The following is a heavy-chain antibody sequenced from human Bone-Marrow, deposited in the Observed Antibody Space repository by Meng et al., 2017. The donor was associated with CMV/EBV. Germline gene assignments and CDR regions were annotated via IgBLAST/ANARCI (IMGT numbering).Heavy chain of an antibody. CDR3: ARFVAAAVPDGMDV. CDR1: GGSISSYY. J-gene: IGHJ6*02. CDR2: IYYSGST. V-gene: IGHV4-59*01. Sequence: SETLSLTCTVSGGSISSYYWSWIRQPAGKGLEWIGYIYYSGSTNYNPSLKSRVTISVDTSKNQFSLKLSSVTAADTAVYYCARFVAAAVPDGMDVWGQGTTVTVSS. D-gene: IGHD6-13*01.